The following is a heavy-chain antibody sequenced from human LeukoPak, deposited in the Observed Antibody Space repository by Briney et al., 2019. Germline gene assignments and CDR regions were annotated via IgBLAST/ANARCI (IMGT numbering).Heavy chain of an antibody. CDR2: IYYSGST. D-gene: IGHD7-27*01. Sequence: SETLSLTCTVSGGSISSYYWSWIRQPPGKGLEWIGYIYYSGSTNYNPSLKSRVTISVDTSKNQFSLKLSSVTAADTAVYYCARLLGMHDAFDIWGQGTMVTVSS. V-gene: IGHV4-59*01. J-gene: IGHJ3*02. CDR3: ARLLGMHDAFDI. CDR1: GGSISSYY.